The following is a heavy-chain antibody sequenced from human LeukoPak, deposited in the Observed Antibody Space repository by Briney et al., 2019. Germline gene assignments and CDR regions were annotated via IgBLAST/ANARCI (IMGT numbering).Heavy chain of an antibody. CDR2: INPHSCGT. J-gene: IGHJ4*02. Sequence: GASVTVSYKACGYTFTGYYMQWVRQAPGQALEGMGWINPHSCGTNYAQKFQGRDTIIRDTDNSTAHMAPSRQRSDDRAVSSCARGYYDILAGCYSVGTKYYFHHWARGT. CDR1: GYTFTGYY. V-gene: IGHV1-2*02. D-gene: IGHD3-9*01. CDR3: ARGYYDILAGCYSVGTKYYFHH.